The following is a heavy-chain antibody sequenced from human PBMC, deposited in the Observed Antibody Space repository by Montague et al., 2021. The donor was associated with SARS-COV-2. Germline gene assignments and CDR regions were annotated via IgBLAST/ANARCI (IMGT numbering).Heavy chain of an antibody. Sequence: SETLSLTCTVSGGSISSYYWSWIRQPPGKGLEWIGYIYYSGGTNXNPSLKSRVTISVDTSKNQFSLKLSSVTAADTAVYYCARVLPRWLQFDPYFDYWGQGTLVTVSS. CDR3: ARVLPRWLQFDPYFDY. D-gene: IGHD5-24*01. J-gene: IGHJ4*02. CDR1: GGSISSYY. V-gene: IGHV4-59*01. CDR2: IYYSGGT.